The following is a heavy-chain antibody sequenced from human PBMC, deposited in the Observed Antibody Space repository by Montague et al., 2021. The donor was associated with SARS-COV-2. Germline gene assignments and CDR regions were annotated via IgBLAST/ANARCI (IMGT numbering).Heavy chain of an antibody. CDR2: IYYSGST. J-gene: IGHJ5*02. V-gene: IGHV4-31*03. CDR1: GGSISSGGYY. D-gene: IGHD3-22*01. Sequence: TLSLTCTVSGGSISSGGYYWSWIRQHPGKGLEWIGYIYYSGSTYYNPSLKSRVTISVDTSKSQFSLKLSSVTAADTSVYYCARATRSIVVLNWFDPWGQGTLVTVSS. CDR3: ARATRSIVVLNWFDP.